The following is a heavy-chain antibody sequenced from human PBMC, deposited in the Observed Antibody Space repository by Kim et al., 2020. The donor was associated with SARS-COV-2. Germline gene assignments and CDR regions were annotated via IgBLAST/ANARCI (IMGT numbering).Heavy chain of an antibody. J-gene: IGHJ6*02. CDR2: IWYDGSNK. D-gene: IGHD3-9*01. CDR3: ARDGADYDSLTGYPRGHYYYGMDV. CDR1: GFTFSSYG. Sequence: GGSLRLSCAASGFTFSSYGMHWVRQAPGKGLEWVAVIWYDGSNKYYADSVKGRFTISRDKSKNTLYLQMNSLRAEDTAVYYCARDGADYDSLTGYPRGHYYYGMDVWGQGTTGTVSS. V-gene: IGHV3-33*01.